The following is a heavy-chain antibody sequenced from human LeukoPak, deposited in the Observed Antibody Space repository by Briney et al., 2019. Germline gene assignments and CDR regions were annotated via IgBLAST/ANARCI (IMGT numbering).Heavy chain of an antibody. CDR2: IKQDGSEK. J-gene: IGHJ4*02. CDR3: ARDRCSGTSCFLDY. D-gene: IGHD2-2*01. Sequence: PGGSLRLSCVGSGFTFSDYWMSWVRQAPGKGLEWVANIKQDGSEKYYVDSVTGRFTISRDSAKNSLYLQMNSLRAEDTAVYYCARDRCSGTSCFLDYWGQGTLVTVSS. CDR1: GFTFSDYW. V-gene: IGHV3-7*01.